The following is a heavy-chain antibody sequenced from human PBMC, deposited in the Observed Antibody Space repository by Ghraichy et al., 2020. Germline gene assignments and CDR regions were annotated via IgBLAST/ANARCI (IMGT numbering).Heavy chain of an antibody. CDR2: ISTSSRYI. Sequence: GESLNISCAASGFTFSSSNMNWVRQAPGKGLEWVSSISTSSRYIYYADSVKGRFTISRDIAKNSLYLQMNTLRAEDTAVYYCARSWIEMATITAFDYWGQGTLVTVSS. CDR1: GFTFSSSN. CDR3: ARSWIEMATITAFDY. V-gene: IGHV3-21*01. D-gene: IGHD5-24*01. J-gene: IGHJ4*02.